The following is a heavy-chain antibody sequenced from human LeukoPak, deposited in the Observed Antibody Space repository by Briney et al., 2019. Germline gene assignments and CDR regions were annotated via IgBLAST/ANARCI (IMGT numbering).Heavy chain of an antibody. CDR3: ASNTATVFDY. J-gene: IGHJ4*02. V-gene: IGHV3-23*01. CDR2: ISGSGGST. D-gene: IGHD2-21*02. CDR1: GFIFSNYA. Sequence: GGSLRLSCGASGFIFSNYAMSWVRQAPGKGLEWVSGISGSGGSTVYADSVKGRFTISRDNSKNIMYLQMNSLRAEDTAVYYCASNTATVFDYWGQGALVTVSS.